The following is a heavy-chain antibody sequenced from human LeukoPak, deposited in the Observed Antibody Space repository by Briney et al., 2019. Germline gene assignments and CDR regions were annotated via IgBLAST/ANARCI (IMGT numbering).Heavy chain of an antibody. D-gene: IGHD1-7*01. V-gene: IGHV3-7*03. CDR2: IKQDGSEK. J-gene: IGHJ4*02. Sequence: GGSLRLSCAASGFTFSSYWMSWVRQAPGKGLEWVANIKQDGSEKYYVDSVKGRFTISRDNAKNSLYLQMNSLRAEDTALYHCARGYNWDYAPPFDYWGQGTLVTVSS. CDR3: ARGYNWDYAPPFDY. CDR1: GFTFSSYW.